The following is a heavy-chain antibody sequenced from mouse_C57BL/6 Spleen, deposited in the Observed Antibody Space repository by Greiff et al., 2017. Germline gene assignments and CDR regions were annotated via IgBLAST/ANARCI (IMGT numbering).Heavy chain of an antibody. V-gene: IGHV14-2*01. CDR1: GFNITDYY. Sequence: VQLQQSGAELVKPGASVKLSCTASGFNITDYYMHWVKQRTEQGLEWIGRIDPEDGETKYAPKFQGKATMTADTSSNTAYLQLSSLTSEDTAVYYCASRGAFDYWGQGTTLTVSS. CDR2: IDPEDGET. D-gene: IGHD3-1*01. J-gene: IGHJ2*01. CDR3: ASRGAFDY.